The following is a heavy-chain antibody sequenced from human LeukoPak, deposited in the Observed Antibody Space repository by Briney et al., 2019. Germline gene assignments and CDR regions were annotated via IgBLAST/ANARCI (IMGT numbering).Heavy chain of an antibody. CDR2: IKQDGSEK. CDR1: GFTFSSYW. V-gene: IGHV3-7*01. Sequence: PGGTLRLSCAASGFTFSSYWMSWVRQAPGKGLEWVANIKQDGSEKYYVDSVKGRFTISRDNAKNSLYLQMNSLRAEDTAVYYCARGTLGIAVAGNFDYWGQGTQVTVSS. D-gene: IGHD6-19*01. J-gene: IGHJ4*02. CDR3: ARGTLGIAVAGNFDY.